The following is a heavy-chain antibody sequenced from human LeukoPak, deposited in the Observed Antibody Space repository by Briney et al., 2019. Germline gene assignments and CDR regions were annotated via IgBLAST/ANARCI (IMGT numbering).Heavy chain of an antibody. Sequence: PGRSLRLPCAASGFTFSSYGMHWVRQAPGKGLEWVAVISYDGSNKYYADSVKGRFTISRDNSKNTLYLQMNSLRAGDTAVYYCAREGGSRIAARPRGSHFDYWGQGTLVTVSS. CDR2: ISYDGSNK. V-gene: IGHV3-30*03. CDR1: GFTFSSYG. J-gene: IGHJ4*02. D-gene: IGHD6-6*01. CDR3: AREGGSRIAARPRGSHFDY.